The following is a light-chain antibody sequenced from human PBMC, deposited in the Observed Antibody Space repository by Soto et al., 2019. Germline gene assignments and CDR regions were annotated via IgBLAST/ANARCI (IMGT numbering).Light chain of an antibody. CDR3: CSSVGSPNWV. Sequence: QSALTQPASVSGAPGQSITISCTGTSSDVGSCNCVSWYQQHPGKAPTLMIYEFNKRPSGISNRFSGSKSGNTASLTISGLQAEDEADYYCCSSVGSPNWVFGGGTKLTV. V-gene: IGLV2-23*02. J-gene: IGLJ3*02. CDR1: SSDVGSCNC. CDR2: EFN.